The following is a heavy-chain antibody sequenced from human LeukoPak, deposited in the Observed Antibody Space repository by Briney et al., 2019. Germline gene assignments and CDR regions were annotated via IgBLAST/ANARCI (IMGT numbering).Heavy chain of an antibody. Sequence: SETLSLTCTVSGYSISSGYYWSWIRQPPGKGLEWIGYIYYSGSTNYNPSLKSRVTISVDTSKNQFSLKLSSVTAADTAVYYCARYASGYDGDCWGLGTLVTVSS. CDR2: IYYSGST. CDR3: ARYASGYDGDC. CDR1: GYSISSGYY. V-gene: IGHV4-38-2*02. D-gene: IGHD5-12*01. J-gene: IGHJ4*02.